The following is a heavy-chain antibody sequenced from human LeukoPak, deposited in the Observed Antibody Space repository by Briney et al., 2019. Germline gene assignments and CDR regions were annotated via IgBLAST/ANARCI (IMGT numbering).Heavy chain of an antibody. CDR1: GGSINTYF. V-gene: IGHV4-59*01. Sequence: SETLCLTCTVSGGSINTYFWSWIRQPPGKGLEWIGYISSGGSTNYNPSLKSRVTISVDTSKNQFSLKLSSVTAADTAVYYCARGSAYYNYWGQGTLVPVSS. CDR2: ISSGGST. D-gene: IGHD3-3*01. CDR3: ARGSAYYNY. J-gene: IGHJ4*02.